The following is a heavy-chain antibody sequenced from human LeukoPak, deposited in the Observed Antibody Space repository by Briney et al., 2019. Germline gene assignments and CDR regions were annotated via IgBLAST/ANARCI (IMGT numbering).Heavy chain of an antibody. J-gene: IGHJ4*02. Sequence: PGGSLRLSCAASGFTFSSYAMHWVRQAPGKGLEWVAVISYDGSNKYYADSVKGRFTISRDNSKNTLYLQMNSLRAEDTAVYYCARESYVWGSYRAAFDYWGQGTLVTVSS. CDR3: ARESYVWGSYRAAFDY. D-gene: IGHD3-16*02. V-gene: IGHV3-30*04. CDR2: ISYDGSNK. CDR1: GFTFSSYA.